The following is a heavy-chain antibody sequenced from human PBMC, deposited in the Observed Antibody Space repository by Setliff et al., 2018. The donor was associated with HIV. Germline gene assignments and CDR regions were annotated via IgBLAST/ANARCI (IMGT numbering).Heavy chain of an antibody. J-gene: IGHJ6*03. Sequence: SETLSLTCAGSGYSISSGYYWGWIRQPPGKGLEWIGSIYHSGSTYYNPSLKSRVTISLDTSKNQFSLKLSSVTAADTAVYYCARAREVFHARTGYYSDHSYYYMDVWGKGTTVTVS. D-gene: IGHD3-22*01. CDR1: GYSISSGYY. CDR2: IYHSGST. CDR3: ARAREVFHARTGYYSDHSYYYMDV. V-gene: IGHV4-38-2*01.